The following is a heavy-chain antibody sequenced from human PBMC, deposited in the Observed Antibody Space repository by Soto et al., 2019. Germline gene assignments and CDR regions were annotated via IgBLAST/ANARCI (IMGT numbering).Heavy chain of an antibody. CDR3: AKGRTFCDF. CDR2: ISDGDGAT. Sequence: EVHLLESGGGLVQPVGSLRLSCAASGFAFSDYAMTWVRQAPGKGLEWVSDISDGDGATHYADSVKGRFTISRDDSKNTLYLQMDSLRAEDAAVYYCAKGRTFCDFWGQGTLVTVSS. J-gene: IGHJ4*02. V-gene: IGHV3-23*01. CDR1: GFAFSDYA. D-gene: IGHD3-16*01.